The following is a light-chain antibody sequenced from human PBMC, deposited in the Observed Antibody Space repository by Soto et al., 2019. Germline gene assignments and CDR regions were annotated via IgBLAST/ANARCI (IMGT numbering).Light chain of an antibody. V-gene: IGKV3-20*01. CDR2: GAS. J-gene: IGKJ5*01. Sequence: DIVLTQSPGTLSLTPGARATLSCRASQSVSSSYLAWYQQKPGQAPRLLIYGASSRATGIPDRFSGSGSGTDFTLTISRLEPEDFAVYYCQQYGSSPITVGQGARPEIK. CDR3: QQYGSSPIT. CDR1: QSVSSSY.